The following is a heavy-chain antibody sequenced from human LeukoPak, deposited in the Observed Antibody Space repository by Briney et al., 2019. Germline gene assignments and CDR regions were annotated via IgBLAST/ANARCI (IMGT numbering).Heavy chain of an antibody. CDR1: GFNFKNYW. Sequence: GGSLRLSCAASGFNFKNYWMHWVRQAPGKGLEWVSRIINDGSSTTYADSVKGRFSISRDNAKNTLYLQMNSLRVEDTAVYYCARGRPHGNDYWGQGTLVTVSS. J-gene: IGHJ4*02. CDR3: ARGRPHGNDY. D-gene: IGHD4-23*01. CDR2: IINDGSST. V-gene: IGHV3-74*01.